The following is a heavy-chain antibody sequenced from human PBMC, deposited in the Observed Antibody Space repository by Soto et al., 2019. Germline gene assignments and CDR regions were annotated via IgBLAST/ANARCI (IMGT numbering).Heavy chain of an antibody. CDR2: ISYDGSNK. CDR3: ARDMVATLYYYYYGMDV. D-gene: IGHD5-12*01. V-gene: IGHV3-30-3*01. J-gene: IGHJ6*02. Sequence: GGSLRLSCAASGFTFSSNAMHWVRQAPGKGLEWVAVISYDGSNKYYADSVKGRFTISRDNSRDTLSLQMNSLRAEDTAVYYCARDMVATLYYYYYGMDVWGQGTTVTAP. CDR1: GFTFSSNA.